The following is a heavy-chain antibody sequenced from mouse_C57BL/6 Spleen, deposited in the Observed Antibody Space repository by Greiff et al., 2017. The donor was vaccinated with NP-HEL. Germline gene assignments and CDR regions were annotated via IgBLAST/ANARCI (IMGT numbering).Heavy chain of an antibody. Sequence: VQLQQSRAELVKPGASVKLSCKASGYTFTSYWMHWVKQRPGRGLEWIGRIDPNSGGTKYNEKFKSKATLTVDKPSSTAYMQLSSLTSEDSAVYYCARSSDSSAAWFAYWGQGTLVTVSA. CDR2: IDPNSGGT. D-gene: IGHD3-2*02. CDR3: ARSSDSSAAWFAY. V-gene: IGHV1-72*01. J-gene: IGHJ3*01. CDR1: GYTFTSYW.